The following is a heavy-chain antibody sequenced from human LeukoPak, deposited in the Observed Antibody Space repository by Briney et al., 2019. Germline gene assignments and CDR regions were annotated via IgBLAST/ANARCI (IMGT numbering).Heavy chain of an antibody. CDR3: ARSGVVPAAMADAFDI. CDR1: GYTFTSYG. V-gene: IGHV1-18*01. Sequence: ASVKVSCKASGYTFTSYGINWVRQAPGQGLEWMGWISPYNGNTNYAQRLQGRVTMTTDTSTSTTYMELRSLRSDDTAVYYCARSGVVPAAMADAFDIWGQGTMVTVSS. CDR2: ISPYNGNT. D-gene: IGHD2-2*01. J-gene: IGHJ3*02.